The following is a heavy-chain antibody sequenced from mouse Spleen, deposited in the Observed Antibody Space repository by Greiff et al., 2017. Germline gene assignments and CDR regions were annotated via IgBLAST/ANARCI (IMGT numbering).Heavy chain of an antibody. CDR1: GYTFTSYW. CDR3: ARGGQIYYYDGGFAY. D-gene: IGHD1-1*01. CDR2: IDPSDSYT. J-gene: IGHJ3*01. V-gene: IGHV1-50*01. Sequence: VQLQESGAELVKPGASVKLSCKASGYTFTSYWMQWVKQRPGQGLEWIGEIDPSDSYTNYNQKFKGKATLTVDTSSSTAYMQLSSLTSEDSAVYYCARGGQIYYYDGGFAYWGQGTLVTVSA.